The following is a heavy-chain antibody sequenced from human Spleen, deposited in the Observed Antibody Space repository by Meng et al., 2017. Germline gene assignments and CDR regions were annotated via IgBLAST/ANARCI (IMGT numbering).Heavy chain of an antibody. V-gene: IGHV1-18*01. CDR3: ARDGGYGDVDY. Sequence: ASVKVSCKAYGYTFSSYGISWVRQAPGQGLEWMGWISAYNGNTNYGQKLQGRVTMTTDTSTSTAYMELRSLRSGDTAVYYCARDGGYGDVDYWGQGTLVTVSS. D-gene: IGHD3-16*01. J-gene: IGHJ4*02. CDR1: GYTFSSYG. CDR2: ISAYNGNT.